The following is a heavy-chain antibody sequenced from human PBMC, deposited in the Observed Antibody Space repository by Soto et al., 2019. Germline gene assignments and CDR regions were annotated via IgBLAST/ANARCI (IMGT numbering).Heavy chain of an antibody. Sequence: PGGSLRLSCAASGFTFSSYGMHWVRQAPGKGLEWVAVISYDGSNKYYADSVKGRFTISRDNSKNTLYLQMNSLRAEDTAVYYCAKDNSMVRGVRYGMDVWGQGTTVTVSS. D-gene: IGHD3-10*01. CDR2: ISYDGSNK. CDR1: GFTFSSYG. V-gene: IGHV3-30*18. CDR3: AKDNSMVRGVRYGMDV. J-gene: IGHJ6*02.